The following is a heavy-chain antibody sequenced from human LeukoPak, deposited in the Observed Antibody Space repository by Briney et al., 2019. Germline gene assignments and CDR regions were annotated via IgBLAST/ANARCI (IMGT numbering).Heavy chain of an antibody. CDR2: IWYDGSNK. V-gene: IGHV3-33*06. CDR1: GFTFSSYG. D-gene: IGHD5-18*01. J-gene: IGHJ4*02. CDR3: AKERQVSGSYGPTVLDY. Sequence: GGSLRLSCAASGFTFSSYGMHWVRQAPGKGLEWVAVIWYDGSNKYYADSVKGRFTISRDNSKNTLYLQMNSLRAEGTAVYYCAKERQVSGSYGPTVLDYWGQGTLVTVSS.